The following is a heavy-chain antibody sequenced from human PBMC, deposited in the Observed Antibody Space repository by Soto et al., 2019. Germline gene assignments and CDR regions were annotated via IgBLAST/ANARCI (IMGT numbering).Heavy chain of an antibody. Sequence: EVHLLESGGGLVQPGESLRLPCAASGFTLSSYAMSWVRQAPGKGLEWVSVISGSDDSTYYADSVKGRFTISRDNSKNTLYLQMNSLRAEDTAVYYCAKRSSSSTFDYWGQGTLVTVSS. D-gene: IGHD6-6*01. CDR1: GFTLSSYA. CDR3: AKRSSSSTFDY. J-gene: IGHJ4*02. V-gene: IGHV3-23*01. CDR2: ISGSDDST.